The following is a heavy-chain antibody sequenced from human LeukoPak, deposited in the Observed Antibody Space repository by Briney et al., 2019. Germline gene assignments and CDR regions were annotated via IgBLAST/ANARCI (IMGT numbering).Heavy chain of an antibody. CDR2: ISYDGSNK. V-gene: IGHV3-30*18. J-gene: IGHJ6*03. Sequence: GRSLRLSCAASGFTFSSYGMHWVRQAPGKGLEWVAVISYDGSNKYYADSVKGRFTISRDNSKNTLYLQMNSLRAEDTAVYYCAKRAYDILTGYYYYYYMDVWGKGTTVTVSS. CDR1: GFTFSSYG. CDR3: AKRAYDILTGYYYYYYMDV. D-gene: IGHD3-9*01.